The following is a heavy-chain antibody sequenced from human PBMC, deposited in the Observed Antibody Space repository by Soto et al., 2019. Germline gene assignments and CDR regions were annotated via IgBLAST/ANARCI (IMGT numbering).Heavy chain of an antibody. CDR2: ISSSSSYT. D-gene: IGHD1-1*01. Sequence: PGGSLRLSCAASGFTFSDYYMSWIRQAPGKGLEWVSYISSSSSYTNYADSVKGRFTISRDNAKNSLYPQMNSLRAEDTAVYYCARGLTTGYWYFDLWGRGTLVTVSS. CDR1: GFTFSDYY. CDR3: ARGLTTGYWYFDL. J-gene: IGHJ2*01. V-gene: IGHV3-11*06.